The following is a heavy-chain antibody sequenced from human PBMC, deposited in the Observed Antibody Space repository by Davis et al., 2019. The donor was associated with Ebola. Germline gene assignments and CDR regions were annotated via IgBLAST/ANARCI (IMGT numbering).Heavy chain of an antibody. CDR2: IYYSGST. CDR3: ARASYHNWFDP. J-gene: IGHJ5*02. V-gene: IGHV4-59*08. CDR1: GGSFSGYY. D-gene: IGHD1-26*01. Sequence: MPSETLSLTCAVYGGSFSGYYRSWIRQPPGKGLEWIGYIYYSGSTNYNPSLKSRVTISVDTSKNQFSLKLSSVTAADTAVYYCARASYHNWFDPWGQGTLVTVSS.